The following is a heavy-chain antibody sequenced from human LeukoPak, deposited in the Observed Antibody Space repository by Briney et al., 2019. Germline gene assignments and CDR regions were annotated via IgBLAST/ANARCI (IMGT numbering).Heavy chain of an antibody. CDR1: GFTFDDYA. D-gene: IGHD3-22*01. CDR3: AKDLGEGYYYDSSGFDY. J-gene: IGHJ4*02. CDR2: ISWNSGSI. V-gene: IGHV3-9*01. Sequence: AGGSLRLSCAASGFTFDDYAMHWVRQAPGKGLEWVSGISWNSGSIGYADSVKGRFTISRDNAKNSLYLQMNSLRAEDTALYYCAKDLGEGYYYDSSGFDYWGQGTLVTVSS.